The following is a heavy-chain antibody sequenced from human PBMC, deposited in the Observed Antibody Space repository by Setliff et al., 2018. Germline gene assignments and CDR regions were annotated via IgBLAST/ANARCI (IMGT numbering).Heavy chain of an antibody. CDR2: INPNSGGT. CDR3: ARDGRDYYDSSGYYFRYYYYGMDV. V-gene: IGHV1-2*04. D-gene: IGHD3-22*01. J-gene: IGHJ6*02. CDR1: GYTFTGYY. Sequence: GASVKVSCKASGYTFTGYYMHWVRQAPGQGLEWMGWINPNSGGTNYAQKFQGWVTMTRDTSISTAYMELSRLRSDDTAVYYCARDGRDYYDSSGYYFRYYYYGMDVWGQGTTVTVS.